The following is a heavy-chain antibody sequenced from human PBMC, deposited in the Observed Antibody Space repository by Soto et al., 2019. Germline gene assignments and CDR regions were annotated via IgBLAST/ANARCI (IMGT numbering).Heavy chain of an antibody. CDR3: AKSKRTAAGMLDY. D-gene: IGHD6-13*01. V-gene: IGHV3-23*01. Sequence: GGSLRLSCAASGFTFSSYAMSWVRQAPGKGLKWVSAISGSGGSTYYADSVKGRFTISRDNSKNTLYLQMNSLRTEGTAVYYCAKSKRTAAGMLDYWGQGTLVTVSS. CDR1: GFTFSSYA. CDR2: ISGSGGST. J-gene: IGHJ4*02.